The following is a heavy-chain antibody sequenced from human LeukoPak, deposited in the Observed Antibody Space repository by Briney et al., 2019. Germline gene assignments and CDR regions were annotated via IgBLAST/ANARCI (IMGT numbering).Heavy chain of an antibody. Sequence: ASVKVSCKASGYTFTGYYMHWVRQAPGQGLEWMGRINPNSGGTNYEQKFQGRVTMTRDTSISTAYMELGRLRSDDTAVYYCARDPDSITIFGVVTETISRYWGQGTLVTVSS. CDR1: GYTFTGYY. V-gene: IGHV1-2*06. CDR2: INPNSGGT. CDR3: ARDPDSITIFGVVTETISRY. J-gene: IGHJ4*02. D-gene: IGHD3-3*01.